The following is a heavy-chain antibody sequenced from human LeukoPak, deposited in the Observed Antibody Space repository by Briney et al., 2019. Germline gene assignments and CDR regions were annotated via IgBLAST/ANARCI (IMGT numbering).Heavy chain of an antibody. CDR3: AREVSVGIGLFDI. D-gene: IGHD1-14*01. Sequence: PSQTLSLTCTVSGGSICSGGYYWSWIRQHPGKGLGWIGYIYYSGSTYYNPSLKSRVTISVDTSKNQFSLKLSSVTAADTAVHYCAREVSVGIGLFDIWGQGTMVTVSS. J-gene: IGHJ3*02. CDR1: GGSICSGGYY. CDR2: IYYSGST. V-gene: IGHV4-31*03.